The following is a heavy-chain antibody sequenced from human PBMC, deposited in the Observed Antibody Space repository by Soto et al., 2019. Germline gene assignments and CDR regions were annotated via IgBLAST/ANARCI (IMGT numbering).Heavy chain of an antibody. V-gene: IGHV3-21*01. J-gene: IGHJ4*02. CDR1: GFTFSSYS. D-gene: IGHD1-1*01. Sequence: GGSLRLSCAASGFTFSSYSMNWVRQAPGKGLEWVSSISSSSSYIYYADSVKGRFTISRDNAKNSLYLQMNSLRAEDTAVYYCARGPALVTREPEFDYWGQGTLVTVSS. CDR3: ARGPALVTREPEFDY. CDR2: ISSSSSYI.